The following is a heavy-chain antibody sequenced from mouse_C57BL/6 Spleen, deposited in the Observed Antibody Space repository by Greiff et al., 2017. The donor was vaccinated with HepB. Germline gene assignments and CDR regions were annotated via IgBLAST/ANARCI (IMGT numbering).Heavy chain of an antibody. Sequence: DVKLQESGPGLVKPSQSLSLTCSVTGYSITSGYYWNWIRQFPGNKLEWMGYISYDGSNNYNPSLKNRISITRDTSKNQFFLKLNSVTTEDTATYYCASIYPYYAMDYWGQGTSVTVSS. D-gene: IGHD2-1*01. J-gene: IGHJ4*01. V-gene: IGHV3-6*01. CDR3: ASIYPYYAMDY. CDR2: ISYDGSN. CDR1: GYSITSGYY.